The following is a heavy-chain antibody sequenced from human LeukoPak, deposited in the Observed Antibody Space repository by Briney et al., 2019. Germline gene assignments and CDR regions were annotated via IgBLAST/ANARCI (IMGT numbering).Heavy chain of an antibody. D-gene: IGHD6-19*01. CDR3: ARDPLGGWADY. Sequence: ASVKVSCKASGYTFTDYYIHWVRQAPGQGLEWMAWISAYNGNTNYAQKLQGRVTMTTDTSTSTAYMELRSLRSDDTAVYYCARDPLGGWADYWGQGTLVTVSS. CDR1: GYTFTDYY. J-gene: IGHJ4*02. CDR2: ISAYNGNT. V-gene: IGHV1-18*04.